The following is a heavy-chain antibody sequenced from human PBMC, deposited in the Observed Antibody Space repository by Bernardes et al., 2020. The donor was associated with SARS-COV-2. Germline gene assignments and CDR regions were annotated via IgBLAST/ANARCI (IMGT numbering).Heavy chain of an antibody. V-gene: IGHV1-2*06. Sequence: SVKVSCQASVYTFTGYYMHWVRQPPGQGLDWMGRINPNSGCTNYAQKFQGRVTMTRDTSISTAYMELSRLRSDDTAVYYCASDSRIAAAGPKGTFDYWGQGTLVTVSS. CDR3: ASDSRIAAAGPKGTFDY. CDR1: VYTFTGYY. CDR2: INPNSGCT. J-gene: IGHJ4*02. D-gene: IGHD6-13*01.